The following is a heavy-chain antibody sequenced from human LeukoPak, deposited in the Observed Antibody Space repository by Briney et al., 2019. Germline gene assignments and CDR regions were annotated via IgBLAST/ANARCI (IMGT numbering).Heavy chain of an antibody. V-gene: IGHV4-4*07. J-gene: IGHJ4*02. Sequence: SETLFLTCTVSGGSISSYYWSWIRQPAGKGLEWIGRIYTSGSTNYNPSLKSRVTMSVDTSKNQFSLKLSSVTAADTAVYYCARGGGGQWLVLGGFDYWGQGTLVTVSS. CDR2: IYTSGST. D-gene: IGHD6-19*01. CDR1: GGSISSYY. CDR3: ARGGGGQWLVLGGFDY.